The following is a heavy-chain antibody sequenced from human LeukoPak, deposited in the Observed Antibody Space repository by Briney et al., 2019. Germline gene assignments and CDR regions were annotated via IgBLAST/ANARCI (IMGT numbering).Heavy chain of an antibody. V-gene: IGHV4-34*01. J-gene: IGHJ6*03. CDR3: ARGALALSGYSGYDLKKSHYYYYYYMDV. D-gene: IGHD5-12*01. Sequence: PSETLSLTCAVYGGSFSGYYWSWIRQPPGKGLEWIGEINHSGSTNYNPSLKSRVTISVDTSKNQFSLKLSSVTAADTAVYYCARGALALSGYSGYDLKKSHYYYYYYMDVWGKGTTVTVSS. CDR2: INHSGST. CDR1: GGSFSGYY.